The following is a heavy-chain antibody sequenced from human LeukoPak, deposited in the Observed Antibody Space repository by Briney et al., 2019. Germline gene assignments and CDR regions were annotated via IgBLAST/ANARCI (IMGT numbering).Heavy chain of an antibody. J-gene: IGHJ5*02. CDR2: ISSSSSYI. Sequence: GGSLRLSCAASGFTFSSYSMNWVRQAPGKGLEWVSSISSSSSYIYYADSVKGRFTISRDNAKNSLYLQMNSLRAEDTAVYYCARDLASISEVVVDTYNWFDPWGQGTLVTVSS. V-gene: IGHV3-21*01. D-gene: IGHD2-15*01. CDR3: ARDLASISEVVVDTYNWFDP. CDR1: GFTFSSYS.